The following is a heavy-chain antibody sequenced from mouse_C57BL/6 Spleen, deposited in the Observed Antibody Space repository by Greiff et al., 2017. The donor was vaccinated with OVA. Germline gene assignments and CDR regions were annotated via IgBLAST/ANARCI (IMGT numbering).Heavy chain of an antibody. J-gene: IGHJ4*01. CDR3: AREGFYYAMDY. CDR1: GFTFSDYY. V-gene: IGHV5-16*01. CDR2: INYDGSST. Sequence: EVMLVESEGGLVQPGSSMKLSCTASGFTFSDYYMAWVRQVPEKGLEWVANINYDGSSTYYLDSLKSRFIISRDNAKNFLYLQMSSLKSEDTATYYCAREGFYYAMDYWGQGTSVTVSS.